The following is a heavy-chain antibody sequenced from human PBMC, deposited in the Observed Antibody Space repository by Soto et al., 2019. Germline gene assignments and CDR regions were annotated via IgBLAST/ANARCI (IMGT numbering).Heavy chain of an antibody. J-gene: IGHJ6*02. D-gene: IGHD3-3*02. CDR2: IYPGDSDT. V-gene: IGHV5-51*01. Sequence: LGESLKISCKGSGYSFTSYWIGWVRQMPGKGLEWLGIIYPGDSDTRYSPSFQGQVTSSADKSISTAYLPSSSLKTSDTAMHYCAPIAQQAFSYYYSMDGSGQGRKVTVSS. CDR3: APIAQQAFSYYYSMDG. CDR1: GYSFTSYW.